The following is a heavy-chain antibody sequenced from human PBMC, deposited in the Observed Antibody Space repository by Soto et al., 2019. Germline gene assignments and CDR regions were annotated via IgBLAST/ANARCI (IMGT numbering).Heavy chain of an antibody. CDR3: ARHDYGQYYFDY. D-gene: IGHD4-17*01. CDR1: GFTFRNYA. CDR2: ISYDGSNK. J-gene: IGHJ4*02. V-gene: IGHV3-30-3*01. Sequence: QVQLVESGGGVVQPGRSLRLSCAASGFTFRNYAMHWVRQAPGKGLEWVAVISYDGSNKYYADSVQGRFTISRDNSKKTLHLEMNILRAEDTAIYYCARHDYGQYYFDYWGQGTLLTVSS.